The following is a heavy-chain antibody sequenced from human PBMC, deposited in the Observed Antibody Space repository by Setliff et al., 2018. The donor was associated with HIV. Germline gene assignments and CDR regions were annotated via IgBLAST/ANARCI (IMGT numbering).Heavy chain of an antibody. J-gene: IGHJ2*01. Sequence: KPSETLSPTCTVSGGSFTSSDYYWSWIRQHPGKGLEWIGYISYSGITYYNPSLKSRVTISVDTSKNQFSLKLSSVTAADTAVYYCAREMFGGIAARLKYFDLWGRGTLVTVSS. D-gene: IGHD6-6*01. CDR3: AREMFGGIAARLKYFDL. CDR2: ISYSGIT. V-gene: IGHV4-31*03. CDR1: GGSFTSSDYY.